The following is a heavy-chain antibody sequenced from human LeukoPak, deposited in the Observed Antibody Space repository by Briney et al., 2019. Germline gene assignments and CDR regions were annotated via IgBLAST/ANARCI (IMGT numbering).Heavy chain of an antibody. CDR1: GYTFTTDG. CDR3: ARVFPIAVATEAYFDY. Sequence: ASVKVSCKASGYTFTTDGISWVRQAPGQGLEWMGWISAYNGNTNYAQKLQGRVTMTTDTSTSTVYMELRSLRSDDTAVYYCARVFPIAVATEAYFDYWGQGTLVTVSS. D-gene: IGHD6-19*01. J-gene: IGHJ4*02. CDR2: ISAYNGNT. V-gene: IGHV1-18*01.